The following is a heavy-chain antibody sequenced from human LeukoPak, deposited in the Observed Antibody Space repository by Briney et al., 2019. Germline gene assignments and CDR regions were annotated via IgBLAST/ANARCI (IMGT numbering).Heavy chain of an antibody. CDR2: ISYDGSDE. CDR3: AKNRGYNCGLDCFDP. D-gene: IGHD5-18*01. J-gene: IGHJ5*02. Sequence: GGSLRLSCAASGFTFSSYGMHWVRQAPGKGLEWVAYISYDGSDEYYADSVRGRFTISRDNSKSTLYLQMNSLRAEDTAVYHCAKNRGYNCGLDCFDPWGQGTLVTVSS. CDR1: GFTFSSYG. V-gene: IGHV3-30*02.